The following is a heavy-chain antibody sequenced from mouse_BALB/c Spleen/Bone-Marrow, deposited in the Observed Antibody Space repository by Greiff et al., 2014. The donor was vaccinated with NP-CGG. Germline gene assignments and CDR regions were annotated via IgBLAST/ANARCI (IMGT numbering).Heavy chain of an antibody. J-gene: IGHJ2*01. V-gene: IGHV1-4*01. CDR3: ARRDDGYVFFDY. Sequence: QVQLQQPGAELARPGASVKMSCRASGYTFTTYTIHWVRQRPGQGLEWIGNINPSSGYTNYNQKFKDKATLTADKSSSTAYMQLSSLTSEDSAVYYCARRDDGYVFFDYWGQGTTLTVSS. CDR2: INPSSGYT. CDR1: GYTFTTYT. D-gene: IGHD2-3*01.